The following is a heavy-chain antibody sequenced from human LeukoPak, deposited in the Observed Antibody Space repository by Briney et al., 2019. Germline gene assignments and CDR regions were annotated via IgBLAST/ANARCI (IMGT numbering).Heavy chain of an antibody. J-gene: IGHJ4*02. CDR3: AKNAVTATANVAFGY. CDR1: GDSISSGTY. D-gene: IGHD4-23*01. Sequence: SGTLSLTCVVSGDSISSGTYWSWVRQPPGEGLEWIGEVHDGGTTKSNPSLKSRVIISVDKSTNQFSLKLTSVTVADTAVYYCAKNAVTATANVAFGYWGQGTLVTVSA. V-gene: IGHV4-4*02. CDR2: VHDGGTT.